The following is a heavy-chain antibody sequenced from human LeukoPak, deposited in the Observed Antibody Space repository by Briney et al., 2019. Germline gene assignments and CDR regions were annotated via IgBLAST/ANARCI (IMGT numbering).Heavy chain of an antibody. J-gene: IGHJ5*02. CDR1: SGSISGYF. CDR2: IYTSGST. CDR3: ARVMVVATTLAWLDP. V-gene: IGHV4-4*07. D-gene: IGHD2-15*01. Sequence: SETLSLTCTVSSGSISGYFWNWIRQPAGKGLEWIGRIYTSGSTTYNPSLKSRVTMSVDTAKNQLSLKLSSVTAADTAVYYCARVMVVATTLAWLDPWGQGTLVTVSS.